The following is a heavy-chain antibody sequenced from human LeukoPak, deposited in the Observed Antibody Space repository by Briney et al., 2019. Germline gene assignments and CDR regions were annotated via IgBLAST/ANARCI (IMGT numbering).Heavy chain of an antibody. J-gene: IGHJ6*02. V-gene: IGHV4-34*01. CDR3: ARGPRYDTLTGYYYYYYYGMDV. Sequence: SETLSLTCAVYGGSFSGYYWSWIRQPPGKGLEWIGEINHSGSTNYNPSLKSRVTISVDTSKNQFSLKLSSVTAADTAVYYCARGPRYDTLTGYYYYYYYGMDVWGQGATVTVSS. CDR2: INHSGST. D-gene: IGHD3-9*01. CDR1: GGSFSGYY.